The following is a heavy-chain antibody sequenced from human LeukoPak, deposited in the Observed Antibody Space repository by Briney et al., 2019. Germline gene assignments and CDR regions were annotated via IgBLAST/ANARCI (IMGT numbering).Heavy chain of an antibody. J-gene: IGHJ6*02. V-gene: IGHV3-23*01. Sequence: GGSLRLSCAASEFTSSSYAMSWVRQAPGKGLEWVSAISGSGGSTYYADSVKGRFTISRDNSKNTLYLQMNSLRAEDTAVYYCAKTTIFGVVTTPAMDVWGQGTTVTVSS. CDR3: AKTTIFGVVTTPAMDV. CDR2: ISGSGGST. D-gene: IGHD3-3*01. CDR1: EFTSSSYA.